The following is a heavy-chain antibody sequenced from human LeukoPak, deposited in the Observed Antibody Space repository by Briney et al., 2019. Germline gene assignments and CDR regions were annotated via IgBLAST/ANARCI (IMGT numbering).Heavy chain of an antibody. V-gene: IGHV1-18*01. Sequence: ASVKVSCKASGYTFTSYGISWVRQAPGQGLEWMGWISAYNGNTNYAQKLQGRVTMTTDTSTSTAYMELRSLRSDDTAVYYCAGGRGGFGSYYYFDYWGQRTLVTVSS. CDR3: AGGRGGFGSYYYFDY. D-gene: IGHD1-26*01. CDR1: GYTFTSYG. J-gene: IGHJ4*02. CDR2: ISAYNGNT.